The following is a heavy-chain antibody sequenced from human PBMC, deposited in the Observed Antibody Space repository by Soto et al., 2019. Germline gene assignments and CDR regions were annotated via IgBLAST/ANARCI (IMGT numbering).Heavy chain of an antibody. CDR3: ARPFQSWPGGWYFHL. CDR1: GGTFSSYS. CDR2: IIPIFGTA. J-gene: IGHJ2*01. V-gene: IGHV1-69*01. Sequence: QVQLVQSGAEVKKPGSSVKVSCKASGGTFSSYSINWVRQAPGQGLEWMGGIIPIFGTANYAQKFQGRVTLTADESTSTAHMELSSLRNEDTAVYYCARPFQSWPGGWYFHLWGRGTLVTVSS. D-gene: IGHD3-16*01.